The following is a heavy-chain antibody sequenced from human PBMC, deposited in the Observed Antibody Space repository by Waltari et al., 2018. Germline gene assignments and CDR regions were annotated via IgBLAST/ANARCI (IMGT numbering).Heavy chain of an antibody. CDR1: GGSFSVYS. J-gene: IGHJ4*02. Sequence: QVQLQQWGAGLLKPSETLSLTCAVYGGSFSVYSLPWIRQPPGKGLEWIGEINHSGSTNYNPSLKSRVTISVDTSKNQFSLKLSSVTAADTAVYYCARLLTMVRGVPDYWGQGTLVTVSS. V-gene: IGHV4-34*01. CDR3: ARLLTMVRGVPDY. CDR2: INHSGST. D-gene: IGHD3-10*01.